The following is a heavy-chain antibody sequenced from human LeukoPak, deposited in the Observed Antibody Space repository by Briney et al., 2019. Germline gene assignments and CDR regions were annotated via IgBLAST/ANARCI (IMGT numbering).Heavy chain of an antibody. CDR3: ARLLLATGPDY. J-gene: IGHJ4*02. D-gene: IGHD1-1*01. CDR1: GYSFSNYW. Sequence: GESLKISRQVSGYSFSNYWIGWVRQMSGKGLEWMGIIYPSDSEARYSPSFQGQVTISADKSITTAFLQWSSLKASDTAMYYCARLLLATGPDYWGQGTLVTVSS. CDR2: IYPSDSEA. V-gene: IGHV5-51*01.